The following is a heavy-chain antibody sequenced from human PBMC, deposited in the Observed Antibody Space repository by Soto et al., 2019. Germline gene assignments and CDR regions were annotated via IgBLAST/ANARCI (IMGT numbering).Heavy chain of an antibody. Sequence: ASVKVSCKVSGYTLTELSMHWVRQAPGKGLEWIGGFDPDNGNTNYAQKFQDRVTITRDMSTGTAYMELSSLRSEDTAVYYCAAALYCSGGSCYSRGFDYWGQGTLVTVSS. CDR1: GYTLTELS. CDR3: AAALYCSGGSCYSRGFDY. V-gene: IGHV1-24*01. CDR2: FDPDNGNT. D-gene: IGHD2-15*01. J-gene: IGHJ4*02.